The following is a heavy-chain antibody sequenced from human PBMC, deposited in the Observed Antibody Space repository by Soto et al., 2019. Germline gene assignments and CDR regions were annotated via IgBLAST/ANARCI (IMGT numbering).Heavy chain of an antibody. D-gene: IGHD3-16*01. CDR2: IYPGDSDT. J-gene: IGHJ6*02. Sequence: PGESLKISCKGSGYSFTSYWIGWVRQMPGKGLEWMGIIYPGDSDTRYSPSFQGQVTISADKSISTAYLQWSSLKASDTAMYYYATLGGDGYNSNYYYGMDVWGQGTTVTVSS. CDR1: GYSFTSYW. CDR3: ATLGGDGYNSNYYYGMDV. V-gene: IGHV5-51*01.